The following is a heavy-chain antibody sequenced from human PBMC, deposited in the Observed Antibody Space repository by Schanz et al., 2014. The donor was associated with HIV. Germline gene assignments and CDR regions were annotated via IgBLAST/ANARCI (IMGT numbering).Heavy chain of an antibody. CDR3: AKDLLATTSWYGGIDY. V-gene: IGHV3-9*01. J-gene: IGHJ4*02. Sequence: EVQLLESGGGLLHPGGSLRLSCAASGFTFRQYGMSWVRQAPGKGLEWVSGISWNSGSIGYADSVKGRFTISRDDSRTTLFLQMNSLRVEDTAIYYCAKDLLATTSWYGGIDYWGQGTLVTVSS. CDR2: ISWNSGSI. D-gene: IGHD6-13*01. CDR1: GFTFRQYG.